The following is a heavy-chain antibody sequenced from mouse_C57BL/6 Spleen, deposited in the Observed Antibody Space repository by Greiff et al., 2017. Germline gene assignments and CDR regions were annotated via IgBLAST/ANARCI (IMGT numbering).Heavy chain of an antibody. Sequence: QVQLQQPGTELVKPGASVKLSCKASGYTFTSYWMHWVKQRPGQGLEWIGNINPSNGGTNYNEKFKSKATLTVDKSSSTAYMQLSSLTSEDSAVYYCASPYYYGSSYDVPFAYWGQGTLVTVSA. D-gene: IGHD1-1*01. CDR1: GYTFTSYW. V-gene: IGHV1-53*01. CDR3: ASPYYYGSSYDVPFAY. J-gene: IGHJ3*01. CDR2: INPSNGGT.